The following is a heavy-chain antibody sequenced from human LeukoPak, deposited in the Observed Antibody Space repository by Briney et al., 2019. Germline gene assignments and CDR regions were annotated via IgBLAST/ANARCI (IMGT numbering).Heavy chain of an antibody. Sequence: SETLSLTCAVYGGSFSGYYWSWIRQPPGKGLEWIGEINHSGSTNYNPSLKSRVTISVDTSKNQFSLKPSSVTAADTAVYYCARVQPLGSGWYHPLTGYFDYWGQGTLVTVSS. V-gene: IGHV4-34*01. CDR3: ARVQPLGSGWYHPLTGYFDY. D-gene: IGHD6-19*01. CDR2: INHSGST. J-gene: IGHJ4*02. CDR1: GGSFSGYY.